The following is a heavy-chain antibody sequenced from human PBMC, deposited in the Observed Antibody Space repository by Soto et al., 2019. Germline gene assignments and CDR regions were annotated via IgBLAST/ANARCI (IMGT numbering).Heavy chain of an antibody. D-gene: IGHD6-6*01. CDR1: GFTFSNYA. Sequence: PGGSLRLSCVASGFTFSNYAMHWARQAPGKGLEWVSTLSGSGASTYHADSVKGRFTISRDNSKNTLYLQMNSLRAEDTAVYYCAKESKRAARPFFDYWGQGTLVTVSS. CDR2: LSGSGAST. CDR3: AKESKRAARPFFDY. V-gene: IGHV3-23*01. J-gene: IGHJ4*02.